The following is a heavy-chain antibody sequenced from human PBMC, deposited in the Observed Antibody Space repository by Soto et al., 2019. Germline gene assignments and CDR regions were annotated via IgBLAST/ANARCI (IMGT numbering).Heavy chain of an antibody. CDR3: ARALDSSAAPFDY. CDR2: IFYRGRT. Sequence: SETLSLTCTVSGGSIDPYYWSWLRQPPGKGLEWIGFIFYRGRTNYNPSLKSRVTISLDTSKSQFSLRLSSVTAADTAVYFCARALDSSAAPFDYWGQGTLVTVSS. J-gene: IGHJ4*02. CDR1: GGSIDPYY. V-gene: IGHV4-59*01. D-gene: IGHD2-2*01.